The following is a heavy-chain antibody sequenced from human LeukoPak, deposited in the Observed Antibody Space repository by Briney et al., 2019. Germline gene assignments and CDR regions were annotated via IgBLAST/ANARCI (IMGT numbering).Heavy chain of an antibody. CDR1: GGSISSGSYY. CDR2: IYTSGST. Sequence: KSSETLSLTCTVSGGSISSGSYYWSWIRQPAGKGLEWIGRIYTSGSTNYNPSLKSRVTISVDTSKNQFSLKLSSVTAADTAVYYCARDAAGHKEDYYFDYWGQGTLVTVSS. D-gene: IGHD2-15*01. CDR3: ARDAAGHKEDYYFDY. J-gene: IGHJ4*02. V-gene: IGHV4-61*02.